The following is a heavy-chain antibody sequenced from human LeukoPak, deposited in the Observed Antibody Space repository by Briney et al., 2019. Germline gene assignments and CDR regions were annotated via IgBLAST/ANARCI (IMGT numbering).Heavy chain of an antibody. CDR3: ATVRKFSSRFVALSTYYYR. V-gene: IGHV1-24*01. J-gene: IGHJ5*02. Sequence: GASVKVSCKVSGHIITELSIHWVRQAPGKGLEWMGRFDPENSKTIYAQRFQGRVTMTEDTFTDTIYMDLFGLRSEDTAVYYCATVRKFSSRFVALSTYYYRSGQRTLVTVSS. CDR1: GHIITELS. CDR2: FDPENSKT. D-gene: IGHD2/OR15-2a*01.